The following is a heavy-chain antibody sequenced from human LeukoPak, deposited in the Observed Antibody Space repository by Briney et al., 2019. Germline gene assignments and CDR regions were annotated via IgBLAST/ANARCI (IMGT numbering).Heavy chain of an antibody. CDR3: ARLEAAAGLPPYYYYGMDV. D-gene: IGHD6-13*01. Sequence: GESLKISCKGSGYSFTSYWIGWVRQVPGKGMEWMGIIYPGDSDTRYSPSFQGQVTISADKSISTAYLQWSSLKASDTAMYYCARLEAAAGLPPYYYYGMDVWGQGTTVTVSS. CDR1: GYSFTSYW. J-gene: IGHJ6*02. V-gene: IGHV5-51*01. CDR2: IYPGDSDT.